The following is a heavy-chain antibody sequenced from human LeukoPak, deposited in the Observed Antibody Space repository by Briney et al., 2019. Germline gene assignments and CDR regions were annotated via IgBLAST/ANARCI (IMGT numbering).Heavy chain of an antibody. J-gene: IGHJ5*02. CDR3: ARDTYYDFWSGYRYNWFDP. CDR2: ISSSSSYI. V-gene: IGHV3-21*01. CDR1: GFTLSSYS. Sequence: GGSLRLSCAASGFTLSSYSMNCVRQAPGKGLVWVSSISSSSSYIYYADSVKGRFTISRDNAKNSTYLQRNSLRAEDTAVYYCARDTYYDFWSGYRYNWFDPWGQGTLVTVSS. D-gene: IGHD3-3*01.